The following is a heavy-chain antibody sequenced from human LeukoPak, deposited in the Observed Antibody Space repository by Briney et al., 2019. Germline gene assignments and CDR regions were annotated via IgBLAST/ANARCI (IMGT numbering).Heavy chain of an antibody. CDR3: ARDLDNWNYVYYYYYGMDV. J-gene: IGHJ6*02. V-gene: IGHV3-48*03. Sequence: PGGSLRLSCAAYGFTFSSYEMNWVRQAPGKGLEWVSYISSSGSTIYYADSVKGRFTISRDNAKNSLYLQMNSLRAEDTAVYYCARDLDNWNYVYYYYYGMDVWGQGTTVTVSS. CDR1: GFTFSSYE. D-gene: IGHD1-7*01. CDR2: ISSSGSTI.